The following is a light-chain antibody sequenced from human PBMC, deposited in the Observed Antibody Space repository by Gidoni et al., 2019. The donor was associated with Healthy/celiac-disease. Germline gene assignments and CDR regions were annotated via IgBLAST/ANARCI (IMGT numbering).Light chain of an antibody. Sequence: SSELTQPLSVSGALGQTARITCGGNNIGSNNVHWYQQKPGQAPVLVIYRDSNRPSGIPDRFSGSNSGNTATLTISRAQAGDEADYYCQVWDSSTAGVFGTGTKVTVL. CDR1: NIGSNN. J-gene: IGLJ1*01. V-gene: IGLV3-9*01. CDR2: RDS. CDR3: QVWDSSTAGV.